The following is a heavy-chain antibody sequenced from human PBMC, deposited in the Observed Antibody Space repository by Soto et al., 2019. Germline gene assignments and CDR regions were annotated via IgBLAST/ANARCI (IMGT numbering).Heavy chain of an antibody. CDR3: ARPRYHPMVRGYLDY. Sequence: QVQLQESGPGLVKPSETLSLTCTVSGGSISSYYWSWIRQPPGKGLEWIGYIYYSGSTNYNPSLKSRVTISVHTSKNPFSLKLSSVTAADTAVYYCARPRYHPMVRGYLDYWGQGTLVTVSS. V-gene: IGHV4-59*01. CDR2: IYYSGST. J-gene: IGHJ4*02. D-gene: IGHD3-10*01. CDR1: GGSISSYY.